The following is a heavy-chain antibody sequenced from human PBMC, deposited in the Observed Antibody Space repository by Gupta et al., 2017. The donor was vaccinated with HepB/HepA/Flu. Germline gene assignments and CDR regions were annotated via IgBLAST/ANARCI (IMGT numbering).Heavy chain of an antibody. CDR2: RYHSGNT. J-gene: IGHJ4*02. CDR3: EIVSGRYSYLDY. V-gene: IGHV4-4*02. Sequence: VQLKESGPGLVKPSGTLSLTCAVSNDSISSINWWTWVRQPPGKGLEWIGERYHSGNTNDNPTLKSRVTISIGTFEKSCSPNLSSVNGAEKAVYAFEIVSGRYSYLDYWGQGTMVTVSS. CDR1: NDSISSINW. D-gene: IGHD1-26*01.